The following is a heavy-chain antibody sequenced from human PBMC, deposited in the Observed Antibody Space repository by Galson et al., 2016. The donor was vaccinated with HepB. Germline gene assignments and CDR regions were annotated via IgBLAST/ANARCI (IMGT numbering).Heavy chain of an antibody. CDR3: TTPTTRE. D-gene: IGHD1-14*01. CDR2: IKSKTDGGSI. J-gene: IGHJ4*02. Sequence: SLRLSCAASGFTFTNAWMSWVRQAPGKGLEWVGRIKSKTDGGSIEYAAVVKGRFTISRGDSKNTLYLYMTSLRTDDTAMYYCTTPTTREWGQGTLVTVS. CDR1: GFTFTNAW. V-gene: IGHV3-15*01.